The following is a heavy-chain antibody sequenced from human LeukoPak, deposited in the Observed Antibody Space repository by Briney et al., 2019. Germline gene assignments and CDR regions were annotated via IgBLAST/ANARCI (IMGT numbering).Heavy chain of an antibody. V-gene: IGHV4-30-4*08. CDR1: GGSISSGDYY. Sequence: SETLSLTCTVSGGSISSGDYYWSWIRQLPGKGLEWIGYIYYSGSTYYNPSLKSRVTISVDTSKNQFSLKLSSVTAADTAVYYCARATYYDFWSGYYLFDYWGQGTLVTVSS. CDR3: ARATYYDFWSGYYLFDY. D-gene: IGHD3-3*01. J-gene: IGHJ4*02. CDR2: IYYSGST.